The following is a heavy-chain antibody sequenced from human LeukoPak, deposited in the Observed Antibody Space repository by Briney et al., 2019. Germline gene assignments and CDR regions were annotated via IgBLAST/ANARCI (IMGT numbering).Heavy chain of an antibody. Sequence: AETLSLTCGVSGYSIGSGHYWGWIRQPPGKGLEWIGSVYQSGSTIYNPSLESRVTISIDTSKNQFSLKLSSVTAADTAVYYCARERRFTVIVSASWFDPWGQGTLVTVCS. D-gene: IGHD2/OR15-2a*01. CDR1: GYSIGSGHY. CDR3: ARERRFTVIVSASWFDP. CDR2: VYQSGST. J-gene: IGHJ5*02. V-gene: IGHV4-38-2*02.